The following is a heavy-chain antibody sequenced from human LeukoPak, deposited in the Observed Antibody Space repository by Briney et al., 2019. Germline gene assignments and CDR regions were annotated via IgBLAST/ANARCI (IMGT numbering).Heavy chain of an antibody. CDR3: ASRLLSYYYYGIDV. J-gene: IGHJ6*02. CDR2: INPNSGGT. D-gene: IGHD2-15*01. CDR1: GYTFTGYY. Sequence: GASVKVSCKASGYTFTGYYMHWVRQAPGQGLEWMGWINPNSGGTNYAQKFQGRVTMTRDTSISTAYMELSRLRSDDTAVYYCASRLLSYYYYGIDVWGQGTTVTASS. V-gene: IGHV1-2*02.